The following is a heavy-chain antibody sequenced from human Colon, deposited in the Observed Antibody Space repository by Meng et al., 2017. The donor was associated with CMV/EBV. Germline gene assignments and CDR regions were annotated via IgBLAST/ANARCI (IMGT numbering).Heavy chain of an antibody. V-gene: IGHV3-30*04. CDR2: ISYDGRNK. CDR3: AREDLYYDTSAYHAYYFHS. D-gene: IGHD3-22*01. J-gene: IGHJ4*02. Sequence: GGPLRLSCAASGFTLSDHAMHWVRQAPGEGLEWVALISYDGRNKYYADSVKGRFTIPRDNSKNTVFLQIHSLRAEDTAVYSCAREDLYYDTSAYHAYYFHSWGQGTLVTVSS. CDR1: GFTLSDHA.